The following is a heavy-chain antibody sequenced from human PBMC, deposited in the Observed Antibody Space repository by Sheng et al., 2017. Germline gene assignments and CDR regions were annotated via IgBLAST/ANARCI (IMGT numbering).Heavy chain of an antibody. V-gene: IGHV3-20*04. CDR2: INWNGGST. Sequence: EVQLVESGGGVVRPGGSLRLSCAASGFTFDDYGMSWVRQAPGKGLEWVSGINWNGGSTGYADSVKGRFTISRDNAKNSLYLQMNSLRAEDTALYYCARSTQRGPVPYYGSGAFDYWGQGTLVTVSS. CDR1: GFTFDDYG. D-gene: IGHD3-10*01. J-gene: IGHJ4*02. CDR3: ARSTQRGPVPYYGSGAFDY.